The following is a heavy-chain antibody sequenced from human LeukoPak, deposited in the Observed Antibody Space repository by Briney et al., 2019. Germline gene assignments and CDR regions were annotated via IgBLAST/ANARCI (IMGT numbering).Heavy chain of an antibody. CDR3: AKRKSEMALYFDY. CDR1: GFTFSSYA. CDR2: ISGSGGST. Sequence: GSLRPSCAASGFTFSSYAMSWVRQAPGKGLEWVSAISGSGGSTYYADSVKGRFTISRDNSKNTLYLQMNSLRAEDTAVHYCAKRKSEMALYFDYWGQGTLVTVSS. D-gene: IGHD5-24*01. V-gene: IGHV3-23*01. J-gene: IGHJ4*02.